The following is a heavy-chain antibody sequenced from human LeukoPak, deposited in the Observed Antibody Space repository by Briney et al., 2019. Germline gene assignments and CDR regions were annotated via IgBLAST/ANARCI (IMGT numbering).Heavy chain of an antibody. Sequence: SETLSLTCTVSGGSISSGSYYWSWIRQPAGKGLEWIGRIYTSGSTNYNPSLKSRVTISVDTSKNQFSLKLSSVTAADTAVYYCARESVGSSSWTVRYYYYMDVWGKGTTVTVSS. J-gene: IGHJ6*03. CDR2: IYTSGST. CDR1: GGSISSGSYY. CDR3: ARESVGSSSWTVRYYYYMDV. V-gene: IGHV4-61*02. D-gene: IGHD6-13*01.